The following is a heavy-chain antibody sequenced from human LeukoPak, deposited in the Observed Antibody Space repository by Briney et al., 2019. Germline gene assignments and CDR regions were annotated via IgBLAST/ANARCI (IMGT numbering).Heavy chain of an antibody. D-gene: IGHD3-3*01. Sequence: PGGSLRLSCAASGLTFSSYGMHWVRQAPGKGLEWVAFIRYDGSNKYYADSVKGRFTISRDNSKNTLYLQMNSLRAEDTAVYYCAKDLYDFWSGYAYNWFDPWGQGTLVTVSS. V-gene: IGHV3-30*02. CDR1: GLTFSSYG. CDR2: IRYDGSNK. CDR3: AKDLYDFWSGYAYNWFDP. J-gene: IGHJ5*02.